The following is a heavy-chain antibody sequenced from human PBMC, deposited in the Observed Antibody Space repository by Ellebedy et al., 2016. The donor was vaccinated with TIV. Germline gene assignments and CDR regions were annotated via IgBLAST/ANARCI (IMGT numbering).Heavy chain of an antibody. D-gene: IGHD3-10*01. J-gene: IGHJ6*02. CDR3: ARPLWFGTYYGMDV. V-gene: IGHV3-30-3*01. Sequence: GESLKISCAASGFTFSSYAMHWVRQAPGKGLEWVAVISYDGSNKYYADSVKGRFTISRDNSKNTLYLQMNSLRAEDTAVYYCARPLWFGTYYGMDVWGQGTTVTVSS. CDR2: ISYDGSNK. CDR1: GFTFSSYA.